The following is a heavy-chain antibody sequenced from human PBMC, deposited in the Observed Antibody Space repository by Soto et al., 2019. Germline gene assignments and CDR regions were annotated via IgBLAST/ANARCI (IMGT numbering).Heavy chain of an antibody. D-gene: IGHD3-10*01. CDR2: IKSKTDGGTT. J-gene: IGHJ4*02. CDR1: GFTFSNAW. V-gene: IGHV3-15*07. Sequence: EVQLVESGGGLVKPGGSLRLSCAASGFTFSNAWMNWVRQAPGKGLEWVGRIKSKTDGGTTDYAAPVKGRFTISRDDSKNTLYLQMNSLKTEDTAVYYCTTDLSITMVRGAQERLDYWGQGTLVTVSS. CDR3: TTDLSITMVRGAQERLDY.